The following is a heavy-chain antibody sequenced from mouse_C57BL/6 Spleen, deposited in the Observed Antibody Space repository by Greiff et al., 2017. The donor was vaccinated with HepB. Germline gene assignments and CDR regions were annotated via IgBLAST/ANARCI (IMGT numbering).Heavy chain of an antibody. V-gene: IGHV1-81*01. D-gene: IGHD1-1*01. Sequence: QVQLQQSGAELARPGASVKLSCKASGYTFTSYGISWVKQRTGQGLEWIGEIYPRSGNTYYNEKFKGKATLTADKSSSTAYMELRSLTSEDSAVYFCARHYGSSWRDYFDYWGQGTTLTVSS. CDR3: ARHYGSSWRDYFDY. CDR2: IYPRSGNT. CDR1: GYTFTSYG. J-gene: IGHJ2*01.